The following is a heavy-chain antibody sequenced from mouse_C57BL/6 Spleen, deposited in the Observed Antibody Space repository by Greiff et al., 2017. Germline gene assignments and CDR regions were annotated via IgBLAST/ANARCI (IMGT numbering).Heavy chain of an antibody. Sequence: EVQGVESGGGLVKPGGSLKLSCAASGFTFSSYAMSWVRQTPEKRLEWVATISAGGSYTYYPDNVKGRFTISRENAKNNLYMQMSHLKSEDTARYYCARTSLLSYAMDYGGQGTSVTVSS. V-gene: IGHV5-4*01. CDR1: GFTFSSYA. D-gene: IGHD2-10*01. J-gene: IGHJ4*01. CDR3: ARTSLLSYAMDY. CDR2: ISAGGSYT.